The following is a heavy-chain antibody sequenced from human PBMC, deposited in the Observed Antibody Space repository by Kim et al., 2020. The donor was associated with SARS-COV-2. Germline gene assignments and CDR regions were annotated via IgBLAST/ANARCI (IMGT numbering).Heavy chain of an antibody. CDR3: ARGLVGGSYWPLGMDV. J-gene: IGHJ6*02. V-gene: IGHV3-13*04. D-gene: IGHD1-26*01. CDR2: IGTAGDT. Sequence: GGSLRLSCAASGFTFSSYDMHWVRQATGKGLEWVSAIGTAGDTYYPGSVKGRFTISRENAKNSLYLQMNSLRAGDTAVYYCARGLVGGSYWPLGMDVWGQGTTVTVSS. CDR1: GFTFSSYD.